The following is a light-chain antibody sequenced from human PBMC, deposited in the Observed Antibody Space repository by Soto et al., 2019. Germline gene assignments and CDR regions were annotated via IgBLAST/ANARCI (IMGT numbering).Light chain of an antibody. V-gene: IGLV2-14*01. Sequence: QSVLTQPASVSGSPGQSITISCTGTSSDVGGYNYVSWYQQHPGKAPKLMIYEVRNRPSGVSNRFSGSKSGNTASLTISGLQAEDEADYYCSSYTTSRTYVVFGGGTQLTVL. CDR2: EVR. J-gene: IGLJ2*01. CDR1: SSDVGGYNY. CDR3: SSYTTSRTYVV.